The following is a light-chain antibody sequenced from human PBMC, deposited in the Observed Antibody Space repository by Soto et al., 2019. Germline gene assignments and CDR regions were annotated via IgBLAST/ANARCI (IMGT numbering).Light chain of an antibody. V-gene: IGKV1-27*01. CDR2: YAS. J-gene: IGKJ5*01. CDR3: LQYAKDVPGT. Sequence: DVQMTQSPSSLSASVGDRVTITCRASEAIGTYLAWYQQKPGEVPKLLIYYASTLQAGVPSRFSGSGSGTHFTLTISSLHPEDVGSYYCLQYAKDVPGTFGQGTRLETK. CDR1: EAIGTY.